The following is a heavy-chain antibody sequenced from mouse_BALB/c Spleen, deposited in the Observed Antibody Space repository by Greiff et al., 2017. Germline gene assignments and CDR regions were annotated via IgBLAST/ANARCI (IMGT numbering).Heavy chain of an antibody. CDR3: TRPGGNYHYWYFEV. J-gene: IGHJ1*01. V-gene: IGHV6-6*02. CDR2: IRLKSNNYAT. CDR1: GFTFSNYW. D-gene: IGHD2-1*01. Sequence: EVMLVESGGGLVQPGGSMKLSCVASGFTFSNYWMNWVRQSPEKGLEWVAEIRLKSNNYATHYAESVKGRFTISRDDSKSSVYLQMNNLRAEDTGIYYCTRPGGNYHYWYFEVWGAGTTVTVSS.